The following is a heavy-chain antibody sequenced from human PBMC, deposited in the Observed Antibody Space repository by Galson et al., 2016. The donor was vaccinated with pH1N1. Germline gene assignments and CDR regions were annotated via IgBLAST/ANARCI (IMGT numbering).Heavy chain of an antibody. CDR3: ATGSGNSRFDP. Sequence: SVKVSCKASGYTFIVHYIHWARQAPGHGLEWMGWINPNSGGTNYAQSFQGRVTLTRDTSINTAYMELSSLTSDDTAVYYCATGSGNSRFDPWGQGTLVTVSS. CDR2: INPNSGGT. CDR1: GYTFIVHY. J-gene: IGHJ5*02. D-gene: IGHD3-10*01. V-gene: IGHV1-2*02.